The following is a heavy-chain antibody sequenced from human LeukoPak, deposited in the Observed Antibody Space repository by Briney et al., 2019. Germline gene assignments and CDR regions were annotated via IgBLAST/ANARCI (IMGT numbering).Heavy chain of an antibody. Sequence: PGGSLRLSCAASGFSFSNYAMSWVRQAPGKGLERVSVISGSGASTSYTDSVQGRFTISRDNSKNTLYLQMNSLRAEDTALYYCAKDRLSTPIAPRFDPWGQGTQVTVSS. D-gene: IGHD2-21*02. CDR2: ISGSGAST. V-gene: IGHV3-23*01. CDR1: GFSFSNYA. CDR3: AKDRLSTPIAPRFDP. J-gene: IGHJ5*02.